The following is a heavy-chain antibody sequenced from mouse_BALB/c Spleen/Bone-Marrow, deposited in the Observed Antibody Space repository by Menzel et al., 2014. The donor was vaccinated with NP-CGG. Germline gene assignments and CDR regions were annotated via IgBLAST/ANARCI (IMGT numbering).Heavy chain of an antibody. J-gene: IGHJ3*01. D-gene: IGHD2-12*01. CDR3: ASYRGAY. V-gene: IGHV1S81*02. CDR2: INPSNGRT. Sequence: VQLQQSGAELVKPGASVKLSCKASGYTFTSYWMHWVKQRPGQGLEWLGEINPSNGRTNYDEKFKIKATLTVDKSSSTAYMQLSSLTSEDSAVYYCASYRGAYWGQGTLVTVSA. CDR1: GYTFTSYW.